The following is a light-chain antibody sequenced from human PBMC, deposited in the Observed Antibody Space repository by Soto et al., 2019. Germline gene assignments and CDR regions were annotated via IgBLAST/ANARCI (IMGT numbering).Light chain of an antibody. V-gene: IGKV3-20*01. CDR3: QQYGSSPALT. J-gene: IGKJ4*01. CDR1: QSVSSSY. CDR2: GAS. Sequence: EIVLTQSPCTLSLSPGERATLSCRASQSVSSSYLAWYQQKPGQAPRLLIYGASSRATGIPDRFSGSGSGTDFTLTISRLEPEDFAVYYCQQYGSSPALTFGGGNKVEIK.